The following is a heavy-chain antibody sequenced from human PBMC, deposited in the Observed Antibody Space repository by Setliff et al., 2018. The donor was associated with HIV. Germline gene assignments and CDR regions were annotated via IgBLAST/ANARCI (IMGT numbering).Heavy chain of an antibody. J-gene: IGHJ3*02. V-gene: IGHV4-61*09. CDR1: GGSISSGSYY. Sequence: SETLSLTCTVSGGSISSGSYYWNWIRQPAGKGLEWIGHIYTSGSTNYNPSLRSRVTISVDTSKNQFSLKLSSVTAADTALYYCARYRLYCSGGSCYSVGPNDVFDIWGQGTMVTVSS. CDR3: ARYRLYCSGGSCYSVGPNDVFDI. CDR2: IYTSGST. D-gene: IGHD2-15*01.